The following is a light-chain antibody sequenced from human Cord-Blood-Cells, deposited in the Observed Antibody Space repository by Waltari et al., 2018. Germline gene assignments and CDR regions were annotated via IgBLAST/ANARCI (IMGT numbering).Light chain of an antibody. J-gene: IGLJ2*01. V-gene: IGLV2-14*01. Sequence: QSALTQPASVSGSPGQSITISCTGTSRYVGGCNYVSWYQQHPDKAPKLMIYDVSNRPSGVSNRFSGSKSGNTASLTISGLQAEDEADYYCSSYTSSSTVVFGGGTKLTVL. CDR2: DVS. CDR1: SRYVGGCNY. CDR3: SSYTSSSTVV.